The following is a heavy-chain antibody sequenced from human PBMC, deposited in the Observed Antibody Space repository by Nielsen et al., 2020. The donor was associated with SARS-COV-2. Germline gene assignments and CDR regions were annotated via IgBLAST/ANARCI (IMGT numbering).Heavy chain of an antibody. CDR3: TTRLNYYGSGSQSRYNWFDP. V-gene: IGHV3-15*01. D-gene: IGHD3-10*01. CDR1: GCTFSNAW. CDR2: IKSKTDGGTT. J-gene: IGHJ5*02. Sequence: GGSLRLSCAASGCTFSNAWMSWVRQAPGKGLEWVGRIKSKTDGGTTDYAAPVKGRFTISRDDSKNTLYLQMNSLKTEDTAVYYCTTRLNYYGSGSQSRYNWFDPWGQGTLVTVSS.